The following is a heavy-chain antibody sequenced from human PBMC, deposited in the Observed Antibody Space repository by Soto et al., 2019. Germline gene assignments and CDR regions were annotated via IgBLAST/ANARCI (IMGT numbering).Heavy chain of an antibody. J-gene: IGHJ6*02. CDR1: GFTFSSYS. CDR2: ISSSSSYI. CDR3: ASPGRGSYYPYYYGMDV. Sequence: PGGSLRLSCAASGFTFSSYSMNWVRQAPGKGLEWVSSISSSSSYIYYADSVKGRFTISRDNAKNSLYLQMNSLRAEDTAVYYCASPGRGSYYPYYYGMDVWGQGTTVTVSS. V-gene: IGHV3-21*01. D-gene: IGHD1-26*01.